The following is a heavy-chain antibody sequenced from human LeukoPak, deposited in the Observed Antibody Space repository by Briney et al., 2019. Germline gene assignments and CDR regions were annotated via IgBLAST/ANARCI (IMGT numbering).Heavy chain of an antibody. CDR1: GFTFSSYS. D-gene: IGHD3-16*02. CDR2: ISSSSSYI. Sequence: GGSLRLSCAASGFTFSSYSMNWVRQAPGKGLEWVSSISSSSSYIYYADSVKGRFTISRDNAKNSLYLQMNSLRAEDTAVYYCARVITPGGFDPWGQGTLVTVSS. J-gene: IGHJ5*02. V-gene: IGHV3-21*01. CDR3: ARVITPGGFDP.